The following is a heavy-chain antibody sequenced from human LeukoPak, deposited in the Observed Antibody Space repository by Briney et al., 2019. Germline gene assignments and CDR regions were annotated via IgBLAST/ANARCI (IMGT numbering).Heavy chain of an antibody. CDR2: INHTGST. Sequence: PSETLSLTCAVYGGSFSGYYWSWIRQPPGKGLEWIGEINHTGSTNYNPSLKSRVTISVDTSKNQFSLKLSSVTAADTAVYYCARPHYDSSGSPLNWFDPWGQGTLVTVSS. D-gene: IGHD3-22*01. CDR3: ARPHYDSSGSPLNWFDP. J-gene: IGHJ5*02. V-gene: IGHV4-34*01. CDR1: GGSFSGYY.